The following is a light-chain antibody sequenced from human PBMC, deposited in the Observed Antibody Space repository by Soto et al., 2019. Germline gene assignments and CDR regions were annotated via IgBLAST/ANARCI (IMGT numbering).Light chain of an antibody. J-gene: IGKJ3*01. V-gene: IGKV1-12*01. Sequence: IQMTQSPSSVSASVGDRVTITCRASQGINGWFAWYQQKPGKAPKLLIYTASRLQSGVPVRCSGSRSGTDFTLTISSLQPEDSAIYYCQQANRFPFTFGPGTTLDIK. CDR1: QGINGW. CDR2: TAS. CDR3: QQANRFPFT.